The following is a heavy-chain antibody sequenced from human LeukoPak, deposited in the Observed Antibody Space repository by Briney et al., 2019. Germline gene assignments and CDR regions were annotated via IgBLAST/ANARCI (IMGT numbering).Heavy chain of an antibody. J-gene: IGHJ3*02. Sequence: SETLSLTCTVSGGSISSYYWSWLRQPPGKGLEWSGYIYYSGSTNYNPSLKSRVTISVDTSKNQSSLKLSSVTAADTAVYYCASSGSYYSLGAFDILGQGTMVTVSS. CDR2: IYYSGST. CDR3: ASSGSYYSLGAFDI. CDR1: GGSISSYY. V-gene: IGHV4-59*08. D-gene: IGHD1-26*01.